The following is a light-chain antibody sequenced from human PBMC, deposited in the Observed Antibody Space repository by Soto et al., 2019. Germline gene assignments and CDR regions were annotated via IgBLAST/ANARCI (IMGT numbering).Light chain of an antibody. Sequence: DIQMTQSPSTLSASVGDRVTITYRASQSISSWLAWYQQKPGKAPKLLIYDASSRATGIPDRFSGSGSGTDFTLTISRLEPEDFAVYYCQQRSNWPWTFGQGTKVDI. V-gene: IGKV1-5*01. CDR2: DAS. J-gene: IGKJ1*01. CDR3: QQRSNWPWT. CDR1: QSISSW.